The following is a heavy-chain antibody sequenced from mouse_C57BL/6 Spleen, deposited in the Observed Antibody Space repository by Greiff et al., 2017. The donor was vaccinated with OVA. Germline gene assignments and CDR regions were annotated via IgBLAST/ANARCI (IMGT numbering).Heavy chain of an antibody. CDR1: GFNIKDDY. J-gene: IGHJ3*01. D-gene: IGHD2-1*01. Sequence: EVQLQQSGAELVRPGASVKLSCTASGFNIKDDYMHWVKQRPEQGLEWIGWIDPENGDTEYASKFQGKATITAETSSNTAYLQLSSLTSEDTAVYYCTTYYGNYAWFAYWGQGTLVTVSA. V-gene: IGHV14-4*01. CDR3: TTYYGNYAWFAY. CDR2: IDPENGDT.